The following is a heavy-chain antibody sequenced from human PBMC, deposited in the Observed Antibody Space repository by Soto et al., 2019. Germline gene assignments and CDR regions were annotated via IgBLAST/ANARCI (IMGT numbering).Heavy chain of an antibody. Sequence: SQTLSLTCAISGDSVASNSAAWNWIRQSPSRGLEWLGRTYYRSKWYTDYAESVKSRITINPDTSKNQVSLQLKSVTPEDTAVYYCTTGATSGRYVKYYSGIDVWGQGTTVTSP. V-gene: IGHV6-1*01. CDR1: GDSVASNSAA. D-gene: IGHD3-10*01. J-gene: IGHJ6*02. CDR2: TYYRSKWYT. CDR3: TTGATSGRYVKYYSGIDV.